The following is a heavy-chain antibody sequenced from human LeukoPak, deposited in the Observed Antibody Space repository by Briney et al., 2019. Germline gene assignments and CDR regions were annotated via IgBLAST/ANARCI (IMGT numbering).Heavy chain of an antibody. V-gene: IGHV1-69*01. D-gene: IGHD3-10*01. CDR2: IIPIFGTA. J-gene: IGHJ6*03. Sequence: SVKVSCKASGGTFSSYAISWVRQAPGQGLEWMGGIIPIFGTANYAQKFQGRVTITADESTSTAYMELSSLRSEDTAVYYCARGLKVITMVRGVSPDYYYYYMDVWGKGTTVTISS. CDR3: ARGLKVITMVRGVSPDYYYYYMDV. CDR1: GGTFSSYA.